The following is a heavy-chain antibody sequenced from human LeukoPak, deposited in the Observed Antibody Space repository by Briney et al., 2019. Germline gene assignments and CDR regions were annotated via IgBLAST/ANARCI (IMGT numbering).Heavy chain of an antibody. CDR2: ISSNGGST. CDR3: ARDYTKGGRLRHHDAFDI. CDR1: GFTFSSYA. Sequence: GGSLRLSCAASGFTFSSYAMHWVRQAPGKGLEYVSAISSNGGSTYYANSVKGRFTISRDNSKNTLYLQMGSLRAEDMAVYYCARDYTKGGRLRHHDAFDIWGQGTMVTVSS. D-gene: IGHD5-12*01. V-gene: IGHV3-64*01. J-gene: IGHJ3*02.